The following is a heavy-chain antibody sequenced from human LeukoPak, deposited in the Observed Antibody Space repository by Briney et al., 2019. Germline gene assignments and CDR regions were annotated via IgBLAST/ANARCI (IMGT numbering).Heavy chain of an antibody. V-gene: IGHV1-69*13. J-gene: IGHJ4*02. CDR1: GGTFSSYA. CDR3: TILDWFRPRDY. Sequence: SVTVSCKASGGTFSSYAISWVRQAPGQGLEWMGGIIPIFGTANYAQKFQGRVTITADESTSTAYMELSSLRSEDTAVYYCTILDWFRPRDYWGQGTLVTVSS. D-gene: IGHD2-21*01. CDR2: IIPIFGTA.